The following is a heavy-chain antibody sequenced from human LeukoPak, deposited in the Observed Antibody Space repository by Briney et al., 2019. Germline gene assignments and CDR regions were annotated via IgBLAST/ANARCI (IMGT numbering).Heavy chain of an antibody. CDR3: ATVAGGTYHLDL. V-gene: IGHV3-53*01. CDR1: GFTVNSHY. D-gene: IGHD1-26*01. J-gene: IGHJ5*02. CDR2: IYDGGTT. Sequence: PGGSLRLSCAASGFTVNSHYMSWVRQAPGKGLEWVSIIYDGGTTSYEDSVKGRFTISRDNSNNILYLQMSSLRAEVTAVYYCATVAGGTYHLDLWGQGALVTVSS.